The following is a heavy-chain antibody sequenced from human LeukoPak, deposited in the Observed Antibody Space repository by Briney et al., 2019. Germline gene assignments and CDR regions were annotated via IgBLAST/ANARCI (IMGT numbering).Heavy chain of an antibody. CDR3: ARGLIVPSTIFDY. D-gene: IGHD2-2*02. CDR1: GDSISSGTYS. Sequence: PSLTLSLTCAVSGDSISSGTYSWTWIRQPPGKGLEWIGFISHSGSTYYNPSLKSRVTMSVDRSENQFSLKLSSVTAEDTAVYYCARGLIVPSTIFDYWGQGALVTVSS. V-gene: IGHV4-30-2*01. J-gene: IGHJ4*02. CDR2: ISHSGST.